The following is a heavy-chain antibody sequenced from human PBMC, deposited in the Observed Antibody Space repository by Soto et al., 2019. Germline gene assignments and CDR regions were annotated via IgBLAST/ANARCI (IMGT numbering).Heavy chain of an antibody. V-gene: IGHV3-23*01. CDR2: ISGSGGST. CDR3: DYDYVWGSYPPPGSFDY. Sequence: LRLSCAASGFTFSSYAMSWVRQAPGKGLEWVSAISGSGGSTYYADSVKGRFTISRDNSKNTLYLQMNSLRAEDTAVYYCDYDYVWGSYPPPGSFDYWGQGTLVTVSS. J-gene: IGHJ4*02. D-gene: IGHD3-16*01. CDR1: GFTFSSYA.